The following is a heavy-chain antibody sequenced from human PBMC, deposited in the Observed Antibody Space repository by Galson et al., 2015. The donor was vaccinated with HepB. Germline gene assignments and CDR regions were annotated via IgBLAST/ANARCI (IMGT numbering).Heavy chain of an antibody. CDR1: GYTFTGYY. J-gene: IGHJ4*02. V-gene: IGHV1-2*02. CDR3: ARAMWRSSWDLLGY. Sequence: SVKVSCKTSGYTFTGYYMHWVRQAPGQGLEWMGWINPNSGGTNYAQKFQGRVTITRDTSISTAYMELSRLRSDDTAVYYCARAMWRSSWDLLGYWGQGTLVTVSS. CDR2: INPNSGGT. D-gene: IGHD6-13*01.